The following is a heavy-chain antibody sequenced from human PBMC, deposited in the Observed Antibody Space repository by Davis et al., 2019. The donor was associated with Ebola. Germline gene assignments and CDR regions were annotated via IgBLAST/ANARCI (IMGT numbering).Heavy chain of an antibody. D-gene: IGHD7-27*01. CDR1: GFTCSNYW. CDR2: ISPDGSNK. Sequence: GESLKISCAASGFTCSNYWMNWVRQAPGKGLEWVANISPDGSNKRYVDSVMGRFIASRDNTKNSFYLQMNSLRAEDTAVYYCAGWGSTNYWGQGTLVTVSS. V-gene: IGHV3-7*01. J-gene: IGHJ4*02. CDR3: AGWGSTNY.